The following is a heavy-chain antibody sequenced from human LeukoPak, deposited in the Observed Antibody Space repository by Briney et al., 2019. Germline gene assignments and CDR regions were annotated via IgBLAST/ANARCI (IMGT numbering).Heavy chain of an antibody. D-gene: IGHD5-12*01. V-gene: IGHV4-59*01. CDR3: AHSCYDFWSQTHFDY. Sequence: PSETLSLTCTVSGGSISSYYWSWIRQPPGKGLEWIGYIYYSGSTNYNPSLKSRVTISVDTSKNQFSLKLSSVTAADTAVYYCAHSCYDFWSQTHFDYWGQGTLVTVSS. CDR2: IYYSGST. J-gene: IGHJ4*02. CDR1: GGSISSYY.